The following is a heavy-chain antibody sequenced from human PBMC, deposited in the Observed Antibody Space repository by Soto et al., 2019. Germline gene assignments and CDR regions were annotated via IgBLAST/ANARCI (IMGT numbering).Heavy chain of an antibody. J-gene: IGHJ4*02. V-gene: IGHV3-74*01. D-gene: IGHD2-15*01. CDR3: VRTSLVVAAATREDY. CDR1: GFTFSSYW. CDR2: INSDGSST. Sequence: EVQLVESGGGLVQPGWSLRLSCAASGFTFSSYWMHWVRQSTGKGLVWVSRINSDGSSTSYADSVKGRFTISRDNAKNTLYLQMNSLRAEDTAVYYCVRTSLVVAAATREDYWGQGTLVTVSS.